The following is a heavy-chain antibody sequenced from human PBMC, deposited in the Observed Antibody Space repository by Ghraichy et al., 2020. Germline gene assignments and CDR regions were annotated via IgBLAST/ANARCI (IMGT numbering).Heavy chain of an antibody. V-gene: IGHV3-7*01. CDR1: GFTFSSYW. J-gene: IGHJ3*02. CDR3: ARVPLGHVGVIGAFDI. Sequence: SCAASGFTFSSYWMSWVRQAPGKGLEWVANIKQDGSEKYYVDSVKGRFTISRDNAKNSLYLQMNSLRAEDTAVYYCARVPLGHVGVIGAFDIWGQGTMVTVSA. D-gene: IGHD3-10*01. CDR2: IKQDGSEK.